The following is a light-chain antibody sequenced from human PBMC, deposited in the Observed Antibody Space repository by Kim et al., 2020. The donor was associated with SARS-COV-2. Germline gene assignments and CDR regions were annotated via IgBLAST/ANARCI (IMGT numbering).Light chain of an antibody. CDR3: QQYNSYALT. CDR1: PSTTNY. V-gene: IGKV1-16*02. Sequence: AAVGDTVTLTCLVTPSTTNYLAWFQQKPGKAPKPLSYAASSLQGGVPSKFSGSGSGTDFTLTISSLQPEDFVTYYCQQYNSYALTFGGRTTVDIK. CDR2: AAS. J-gene: IGKJ4*01.